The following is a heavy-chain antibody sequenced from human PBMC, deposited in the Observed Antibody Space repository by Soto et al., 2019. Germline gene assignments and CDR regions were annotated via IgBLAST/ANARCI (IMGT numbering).Heavy chain of an antibody. CDR1: GGSISSSSYY. CDR3: VSLVVPAAMSYYYYYYMDV. D-gene: IGHD2-2*01. Sequence: SETLSLTCTVSGGSISSSSYYWGWIRQPPGKGLEWIGSIYYSGSTYYNPSLKSRVTISVDTSKNQFSLKLSSVTAADTAVYYCVSLVVPAAMSYYYYYYMDVWGKGTTVTVSS. CDR2: IYYSGST. J-gene: IGHJ6*03. V-gene: IGHV4-39*01.